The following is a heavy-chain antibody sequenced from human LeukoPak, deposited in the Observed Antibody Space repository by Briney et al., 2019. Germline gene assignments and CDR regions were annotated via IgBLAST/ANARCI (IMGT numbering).Heavy chain of an antibody. CDR3: ARVPTYGDYVPNG. V-gene: IGHV3-21*01. J-gene: IGHJ4*02. Sequence: GGSLRLSCAASGFTFSSYSMNWVRQAPGKGLEWVSFISSSSSYIYYADSVKGRFTISRDNAKNPLYLQMNSLRAEDTAVYYCARVPTYGDYVPNGWGQGTLVTVSS. CDR2: ISSSSSYI. CDR1: GFTFSSYS. D-gene: IGHD4-17*01.